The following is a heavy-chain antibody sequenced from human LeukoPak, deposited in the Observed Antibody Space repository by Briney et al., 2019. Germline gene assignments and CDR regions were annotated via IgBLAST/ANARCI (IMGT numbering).Heavy chain of an antibody. Sequence: SGESLKISCKGSGYSFTSYWIAWVRQMPGKGLEWMGIIYPGYSDTRYNPSFQGQVTISAEKSISTDFLKWRSLKALDSAMYYCARISRAVLTYGMDVWGKGTTVTVSS. J-gene: IGHJ6*04. CDR3: ARISRAVLTYGMDV. CDR1: GYSFTSYW. D-gene: IGHD6-19*01. CDR2: IYPGYSDT. V-gene: IGHV5-51*01.